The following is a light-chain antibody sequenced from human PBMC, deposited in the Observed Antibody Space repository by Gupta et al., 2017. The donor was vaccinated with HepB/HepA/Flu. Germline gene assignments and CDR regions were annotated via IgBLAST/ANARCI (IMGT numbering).Light chain of an antibody. Sequence: EIVLTQSPATLSLSPGERATLSCRARQSVSSYLSWDQQKPGQAPRLRIYDASDRATGLPARFSGSGSGTDFALTISSLEPEDFAVYYCQQRSNWPRITFGQGTRLEIK. CDR3: QQRSNWPRIT. CDR2: DAS. J-gene: IGKJ5*01. V-gene: IGKV3-11*01. CDR1: QSVSSY.